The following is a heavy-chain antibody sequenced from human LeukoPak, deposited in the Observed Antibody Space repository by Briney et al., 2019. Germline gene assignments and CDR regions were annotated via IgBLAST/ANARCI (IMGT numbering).Heavy chain of an antibody. Sequence: ASVKVSCKASGGTLSSYAISWVRQAPGQGLGGMGGIIPIFGTANYAQKFQGRVTITADESTSTAYMELSSLRSEDTAVYYCARDRGPQGWYFDLWGRGTLVTVSS. CDR3: ARDRGPQGWYFDL. CDR2: IIPIFGTA. J-gene: IGHJ2*01. CDR1: GGTLSSYA. V-gene: IGHV1-69*13. D-gene: IGHD3-10*01.